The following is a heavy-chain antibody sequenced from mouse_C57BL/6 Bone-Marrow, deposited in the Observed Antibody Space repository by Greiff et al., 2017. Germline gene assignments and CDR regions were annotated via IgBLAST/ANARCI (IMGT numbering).Heavy chain of an antibody. CDR3: ATDSSGYEDYFDY. D-gene: IGHD3-2*02. J-gene: IGHJ2*01. CDR1: GYAFSSSW. V-gene: IGHV1-82*01. Sequence: VKLQESGPELVKPGASVKISCKASGYAFSSSWMNWVKQRPGKGLEWIGRIYPGDGDTNYNGKFKGKATLTAAKSSSTAYMQLSSLTSEDSAVYFCATDSSGYEDYFDYWGRGTTLTVSS. CDR2: IYPGDGDT.